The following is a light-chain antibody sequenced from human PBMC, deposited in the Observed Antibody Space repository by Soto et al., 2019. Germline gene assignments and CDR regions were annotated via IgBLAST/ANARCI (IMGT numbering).Light chain of an antibody. V-gene: IGKV1-5*01. CDR1: QSISTW. CDR3: QQYNYYPYT. Sequence: DIQMTQSPSTLSASVGDRVTITCRASQSISTWLAWYHQKPGKAHTLLISSASSRESGVPSRFSGSGSGTEFSLPISSLQPDDFATYYCQQYNYYPYTFGEGTKLEIK. J-gene: IGKJ2*01. CDR2: SAS.